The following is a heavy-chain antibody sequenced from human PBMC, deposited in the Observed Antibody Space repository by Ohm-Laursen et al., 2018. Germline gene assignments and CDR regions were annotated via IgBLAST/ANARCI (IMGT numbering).Heavy chain of an antibody. CDR2: IKPDASEE. CDR1: GFTFSSYA. V-gene: IGHV3-7*01. J-gene: IGHJ4*02. Sequence: SLRLSCAASGFTFSSYAMSWVRQAPGKGLEWVANIKPDASEEHYVDSVKGRFTISRDNANNSVYLQMNSLRAEDTAVYYCARDPPEDSSWYADYWGQGTLVTVS. CDR3: ARDPPEDSSWYADY. D-gene: IGHD6-13*01.